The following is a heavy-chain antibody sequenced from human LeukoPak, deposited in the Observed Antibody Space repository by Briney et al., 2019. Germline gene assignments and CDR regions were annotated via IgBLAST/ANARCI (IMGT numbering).Heavy chain of an antibody. Sequence: GGSLRLSCAASGFTFSIYWMQWVRQAPGKGLVWVSRINSDGSSTNYADSVKGRFTISRDNAKNTLYLQMNSLRADDTAVYYCVRDQICSGAGRYLHAFEIWGQGIVVTVSS. J-gene: IGHJ3*02. CDR1: GFTFSIYW. CDR2: INSDGSST. V-gene: IGHV3-74*01. CDR3: VRDQICSGAGRYLHAFEI. D-gene: IGHD2-15*01.